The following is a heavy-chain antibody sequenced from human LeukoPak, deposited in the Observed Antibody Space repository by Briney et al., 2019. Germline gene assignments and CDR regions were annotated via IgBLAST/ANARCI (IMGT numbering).Heavy chain of an antibody. Sequence: ASVKVSCNASGYIFTSYDINWVGQATGQGLEWMGWMIPNSGNTGYAQKFQGRVTMTRDTSISTAYMELSSLRADNTAVYYCARRMADHDAFDIWGQGTMVTVSS. CDR1: GYIFTSYD. J-gene: IGHJ3*02. CDR3: ARRMADHDAFDI. V-gene: IGHV1-8*01. CDR2: MIPNSGNT. D-gene: IGHD2-8*01.